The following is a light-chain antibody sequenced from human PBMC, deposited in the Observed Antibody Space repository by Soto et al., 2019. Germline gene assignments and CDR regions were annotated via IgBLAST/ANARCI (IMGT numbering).Light chain of an antibody. V-gene: IGLV3-16*01. CDR3: LSTNSSGTYVV. CDR1: ALPKKY. Sequence: SYELTQPPSVSVSLGQMARITCSGEALPKKYAYWYQQKPGQFPVLGIYKDSERPSGIPERFSGSRSGTIVTLTISGVQAEDEADYYCLSTNSSGTYVVFGGGTKLTVL. CDR2: KDS. J-gene: IGLJ2*01.